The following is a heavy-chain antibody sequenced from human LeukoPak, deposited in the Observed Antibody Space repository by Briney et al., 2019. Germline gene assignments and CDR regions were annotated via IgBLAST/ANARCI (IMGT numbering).Heavy chain of an antibody. CDR2: INTDGTVT. V-gene: IGHV3-74*01. Sequence: GGSLRLSCAASGFTFSKYWMLWVRQAPGKGLESVSRINTDGTVTTYADSVKGRFTVSRDNADNTMFLQMNIVRDEDTAVYYCATKQWLAPPPDSWGQGTPVTVSS. CDR3: ATKQWLAPPPDS. CDR1: GFTFSKYW. J-gene: IGHJ4*02. D-gene: IGHD6-19*01.